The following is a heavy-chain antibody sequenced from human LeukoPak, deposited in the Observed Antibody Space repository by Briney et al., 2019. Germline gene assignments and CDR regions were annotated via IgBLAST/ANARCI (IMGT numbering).Heavy chain of an antibody. D-gene: IGHD3-10*01. Sequence: ASVKVSCKASGGTFSSYAISWVRQAPGQGLEWMGGIIPIFGTANYAQKFQGRVTITADESTSTAYMELSSLRSEDTAVYYCARATEYYYGSGSDWGQGTLVTVSS. CDR3: ARATEYYYGSGSD. CDR2: IIPIFGTA. V-gene: IGHV1-69*01. J-gene: IGHJ4*02. CDR1: GGTFSSYA.